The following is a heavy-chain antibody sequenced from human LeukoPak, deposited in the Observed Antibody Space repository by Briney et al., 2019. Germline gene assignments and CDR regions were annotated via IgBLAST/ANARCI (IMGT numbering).Heavy chain of an antibody. Sequence: ASVKVSGKASGYTFSSNAINWVRQAPGQGLEWMGWIDTNTGNPTYAQGFTGQFVFSLDTSVSTAYLQISSLKAEDTAEYFCARGYDSSGYFSDWGQGTLVTVSS. V-gene: IGHV7-4-1*02. D-gene: IGHD3-22*01. J-gene: IGHJ4*02. CDR2: IDTNTGNP. CDR3: ARGYDSSGYFSD. CDR1: GYTFSSNA.